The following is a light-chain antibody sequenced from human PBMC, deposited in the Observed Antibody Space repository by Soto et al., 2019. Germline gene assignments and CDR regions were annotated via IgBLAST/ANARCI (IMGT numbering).Light chain of an antibody. CDR3: QSYDSSLSAVV. V-gene: IGLV1-40*01. CDR2: INT. J-gene: IGLJ2*01. Sequence: SVLTQPPSVSGAPGQRVTISCTGRSSNIGAPYDVHWYQHLPGTAPKLRIYINTDRPSGVPDRFSGSRSGTSASLAISGLQAEDEADYYCQSYDSSLSAVVFGGGTKITVL. CDR1: SSNIGAPYD.